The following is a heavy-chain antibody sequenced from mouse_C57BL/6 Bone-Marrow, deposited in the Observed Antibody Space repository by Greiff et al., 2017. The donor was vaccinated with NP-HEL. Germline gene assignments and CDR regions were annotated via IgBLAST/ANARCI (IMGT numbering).Heavy chain of an antibody. CDR1: GYTFTSYW. J-gene: IGHJ4*01. CDR2: IDPSDSYT. Sequence: QVQLQQPGAELVKPGASVKLSCKASGYTFTSYWMQWVKQRPGQGLEWIGEIDPSDSYTNYNQKFKGKATLTVDTSSSTAYMQLSSLTSEGSAVYYCARSAYYSNYGPYYYAMDYWGQGTSVTVSS. D-gene: IGHD2-5*01. V-gene: IGHV1-50*01. CDR3: ARSAYYSNYGPYYYAMDY.